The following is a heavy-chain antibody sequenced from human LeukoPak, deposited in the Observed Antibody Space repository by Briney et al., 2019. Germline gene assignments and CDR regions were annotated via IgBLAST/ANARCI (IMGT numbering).Heavy chain of an antibody. Sequence: ASVKVSCKASGGTFSSYAISWVRQAPGQGLEWMGWISAYNGNTNYAQKLQGRVTMTTDTSTSTAYMELRSLRSDDTAVYYCARVAVTTFQDYWGQGTLVTVSS. CDR1: GGTFSSYA. D-gene: IGHD4-17*01. V-gene: IGHV1-18*01. CDR2: ISAYNGNT. J-gene: IGHJ4*02. CDR3: ARVAVTTFQDY.